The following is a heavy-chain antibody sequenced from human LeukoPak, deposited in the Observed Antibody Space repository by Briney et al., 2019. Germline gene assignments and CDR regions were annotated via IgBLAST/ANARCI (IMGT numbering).Heavy chain of an antibody. J-gene: IGHJ6*02. CDR2: ISYDGSNK. D-gene: IGHD2-2*01. V-gene: IGHV3-30*04. CDR3: ARDRYYAWAYYGMDV. Sequence: GRSLRLSCAASGFTFSSYAMHWVRQAPGKGLEWVAVISYDGSNKYYADSVKGRFTISRDNSKNTLYLQMNSLRAEDTAVYYCARDRYYAWAYYGMDVWGQGTTVTVSS. CDR1: GFTFSSYA.